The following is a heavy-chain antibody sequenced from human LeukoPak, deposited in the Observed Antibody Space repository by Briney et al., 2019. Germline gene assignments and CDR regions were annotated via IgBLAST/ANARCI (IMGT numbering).Heavy chain of an antibody. D-gene: IGHD4-23*01. CDR2: IKSKTDGGTT. CDR3: TTGQTTVAYH. Sequence: PGGSLRLSCATSGFTFSNVWMNWVRQAPGKGLEWIGRIKSKTDGGTTDYTAPVKGRFSISRDDSKNTLYLQMNSLKTEDTAVYYCTTGQTTVAYHWGQGTLVSVSS. V-gene: IGHV3-15*01. CDR1: GFTFSNVW. J-gene: IGHJ5*02.